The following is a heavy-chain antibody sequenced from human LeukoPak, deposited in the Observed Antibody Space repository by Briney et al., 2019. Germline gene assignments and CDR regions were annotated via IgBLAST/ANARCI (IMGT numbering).Heavy chain of an antibody. V-gene: IGHV3-7*03. Sequence: GGSLRLSCAASGFTFSSEWVSWGGQAAGKGLEWVANIKKDGREKYHVDSVKGRFTISRDNAKNSLYLQMNSLRAEHTAVYYCAREWEPSDVWGKATTVTVSS. CDR3: AREWEPSDV. CDR1: GFTFSSEW. D-gene: IGHD1-26*01. CDR2: IKKDGREK. J-gene: IGHJ6*04.